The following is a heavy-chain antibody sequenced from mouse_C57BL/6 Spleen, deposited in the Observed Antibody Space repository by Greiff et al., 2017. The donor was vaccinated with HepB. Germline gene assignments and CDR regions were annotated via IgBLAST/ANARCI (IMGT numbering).Heavy chain of an antibody. CDR2: INYDGSST. CDR1: GFTFSDYY. Sequence: EVMLVESEGGLVQPGSSMKLSCTASGFTFSDYYMAWVRQVPEKGLEWVANINYDGSSTYYLDSLKSRFIISRDNAKNILYLQMSSLKSEDTATYYCARDRGDYYGSSYAMDYWGQGTSVTVSS. J-gene: IGHJ4*01. V-gene: IGHV5-16*01. CDR3: ARDRGDYYGSSYAMDY. D-gene: IGHD1-1*01.